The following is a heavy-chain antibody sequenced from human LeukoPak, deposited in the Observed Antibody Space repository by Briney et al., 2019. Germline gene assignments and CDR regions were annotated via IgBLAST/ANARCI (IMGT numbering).Heavy chain of an antibody. D-gene: IGHD3-10*01. Sequence: ASVKVSCKASGYTFTGYYMHWVRQAPGQGLEWMGWINPNSGGTNYAQKFQGRVTMTRDTSTSTVYMELSSLRSEDTAVYYCARASPYPSRGDAFDIWGQGTMVTVSS. CDR2: INPNSGGT. CDR3: ARASPYPSRGDAFDI. V-gene: IGHV1-2*02. J-gene: IGHJ3*02. CDR1: GYTFTGYY.